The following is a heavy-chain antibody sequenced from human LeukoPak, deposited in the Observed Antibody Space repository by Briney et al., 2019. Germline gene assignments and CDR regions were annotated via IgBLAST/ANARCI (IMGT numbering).Heavy chain of an antibody. V-gene: IGHV3-48*01. D-gene: IGHD3-3*01. J-gene: IGHJ4*02. CDR3: AGDFWSGLDY. Sequence: GGSLRLSCAASGFTFSSYSMNWVRQAPGEGLEWVSYISSSSSTIYYADSVKGRFTVSRDNAKNSLYLQMNSLRAEDTAVYYCAGDFWSGLDYWAQGTLVTVSS. CDR1: GFTFSSYS. CDR2: ISSSSSTI.